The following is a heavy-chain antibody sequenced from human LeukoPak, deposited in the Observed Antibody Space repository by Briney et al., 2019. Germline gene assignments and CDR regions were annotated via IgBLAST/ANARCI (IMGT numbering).Heavy chain of an antibody. J-gene: IGHJ6*03. Sequence: GGSLRLSCAASGFTFSSYEMNWVRQAPGKGLEWVSYISSSGSTIYYADSVKGRFTISRDNAKNSLYLQMNSLRAEDTAVYYCARAHRDTAYYYMDVWGKGTTVTVSS. D-gene: IGHD5-18*01. CDR2: ISSSGSTI. CDR1: GFTFSSYE. V-gene: IGHV3-48*03. CDR3: ARAHRDTAYYYMDV.